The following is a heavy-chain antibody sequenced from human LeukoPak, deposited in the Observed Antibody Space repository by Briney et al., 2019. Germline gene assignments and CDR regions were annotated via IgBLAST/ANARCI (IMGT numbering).Heavy chain of an antibody. Sequence: GGSLRLSCAASGFTFSGYDMSWVRQAPGKGLEWVSYTSSSSSTIYYADSVKSRFTISRDNATNSLYLQMNSLRAEDTAVYYCARLRYYGMDVWGQGTTVTVSS. CDR3: ARLRYYGMDV. CDR2: TSSSSSTI. V-gene: IGHV3-48*04. CDR1: GFTFSGYD. J-gene: IGHJ6*02.